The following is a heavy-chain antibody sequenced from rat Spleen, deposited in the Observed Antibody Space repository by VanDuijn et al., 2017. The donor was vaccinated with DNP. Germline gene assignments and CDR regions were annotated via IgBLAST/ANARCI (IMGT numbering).Heavy chain of an antibody. Sequence: EVQLVESGGDLVQPGGSLNLSCVASGFTFDTYWMTWIRQVPGKGLEWVASITGGGSTFYPESVKGRFTISRDNAKSTLYMQMDSLRSEDTATYYCATGREYYWYFDFWGPGTMVTVSS. J-gene: IGHJ1*01. CDR1: GFTFDTYW. CDR2: ITGGGST. CDR3: ATGREYYWYFDF. V-gene: IGHV5-31*01. D-gene: IGHD5-1*01.